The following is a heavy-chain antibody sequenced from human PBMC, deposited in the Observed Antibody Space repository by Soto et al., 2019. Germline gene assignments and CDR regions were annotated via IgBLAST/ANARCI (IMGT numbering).Heavy chain of an antibody. CDR3: AREYGMDV. J-gene: IGHJ6*02. CDR2: ISGYNHNT. CDR1: GYSFNTYA. Sequence: QVQHVQSGAEVKKPGASVKVSCKASGYSFNTYAISWVRQAPGQGLEWMGWISGYNHNTNYAGKFQGRVTVTADRSTSTAYMELRSLTSNDTAVYYCAREYGMDVWGQGTPVTVS. V-gene: IGHV1-18*01.